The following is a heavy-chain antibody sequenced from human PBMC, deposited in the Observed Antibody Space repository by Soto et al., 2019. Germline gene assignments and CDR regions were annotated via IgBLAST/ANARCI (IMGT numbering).Heavy chain of an antibody. CDR3: AKDPRGIVGAGAWLDS. V-gene: IGHV3-30*18. J-gene: IGHJ4*02. D-gene: IGHD1-26*01. CDR2: ISYDGSDM. Sequence: QVHLVESGGDVVQPGRSLRLSCAASGFSFSSYAIHWVRQAPGKGLEWVAVISYDGSDMYYGDSVKGRFTISRDNSNNTLYLQMNSLRPDDTALYYCAKDPRGIVGAGAWLDSWGQGTRVIVSS. CDR1: GFSFSSYA.